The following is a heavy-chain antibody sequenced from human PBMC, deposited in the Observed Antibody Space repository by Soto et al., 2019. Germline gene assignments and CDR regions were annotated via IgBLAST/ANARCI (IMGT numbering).Heavy chain of an antibody. Sequence: SETLSLTCAVYGGSFSGYYWSWIRQPPGKGLEWIGEINHSGSTNYNPSLKSRVTISVDTSKNQFSLKLSSVTAADTAVYYCARGHNGMDVWGQGTTVTVSS. V-gene: IGHV4-34*01. CDR2: INHSGST. CDR1: GGSFSGYY. J-gene: IGHJ6*02. CDR3: ARGHNGMDV.